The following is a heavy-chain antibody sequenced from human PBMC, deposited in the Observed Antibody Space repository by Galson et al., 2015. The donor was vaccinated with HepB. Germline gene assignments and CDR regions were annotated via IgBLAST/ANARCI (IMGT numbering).Heavy chain of an antibody. Sequence: SLRLPCAASGFTFSSYSMNWVRQAPGKGLEWVSYISSSMKTIYYADSVKGRFTISRDNAKNSLYLQMNSLGDEDTAVYYCARDFGYTYGSGFDYWGQGALVTVSS. V-gene: IGHV3-48*02. J-gene: IGHJ4*02. CDR3: ARDFGYTYGSGFDY. D-gene: IGHD5-18*01. CDR2: ISSSMKTI. CDR1: GFTFSSYS.